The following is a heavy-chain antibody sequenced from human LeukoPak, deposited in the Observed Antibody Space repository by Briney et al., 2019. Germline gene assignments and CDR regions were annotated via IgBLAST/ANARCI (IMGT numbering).Heavy chain of an antibody. V-gene: IGHV1-2*02. CDR1: GFTFTEYY. CDR3: ARGHYMVRGGNGMDV. J-gene: IGHJ6*02. D-gene: IGHD3-10*01. CDR2: INPNSGVT. Sequence: GASVKVSCKASGFTFTEYYMHWVRQAPGQGLEWMGWINPNSGVTDYAQKFQGRVTVTRDTSISTPYMDLSSLRSDDTAVYYCARGHYMVRGGNGMDVWGQGTTVTVSS.